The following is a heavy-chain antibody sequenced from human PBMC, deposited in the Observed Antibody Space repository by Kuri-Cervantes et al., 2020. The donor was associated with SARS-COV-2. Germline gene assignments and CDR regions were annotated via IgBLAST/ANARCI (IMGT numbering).Heavy chain of an antibody. CDR1: GFTFSSYA. D-gene: IGHD3-22*01. Sequence: GESLKISCAASGFTFSSYAMSWVRQAPGKGLEWVSAISGSGGSTYYADSVKGRFTISRDNAKNSLYLQMNSLRAEDTAVYYCARDLYDSSGYPYYFDYWGQGTLVTVSS. CDR2: ISGSGGST. V-gene: IGHV3-23*01. J-gene: IGHJ4*02. CDR3: ARDLYDSSGYPYYFDY.